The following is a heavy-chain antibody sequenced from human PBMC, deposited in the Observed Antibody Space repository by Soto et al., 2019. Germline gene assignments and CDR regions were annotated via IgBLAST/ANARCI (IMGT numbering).Heavy chain of an antibody. V-gene: IGHV4-61*01. J-gene: IGHJ6*02. CDR1: GYTVYSGSYY. CDR3: ARDRNYYDSSGYYPGAYYYYYGMDV. CDR2: IYYSGST. Sequence: SETMSLTCTVSGYTVYSGSYYWSWIRQPPGKGLEWIGYIYYSGSTNYNPSLKSRVTISVDTSKNQFSLKLSSVTAADTAVYYCARDRNYYDSSGYYPGAYYYYYGMDVWGQGTTVTVSS. D-gene: IGHD3-22*01.